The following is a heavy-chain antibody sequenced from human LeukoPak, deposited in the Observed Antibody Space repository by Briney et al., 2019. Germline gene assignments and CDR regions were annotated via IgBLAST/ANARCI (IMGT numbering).Heavy chain of an antibody. J-gene: IGHJ4*02. V-gene: IGHV4-59*08. D-gene: IGHD5-12*01. Sequence: PSETLSLTCTVFGGPITGYYWSWIRQPPGKGLEWIGYVSYRGSTNYNPSLKSRVTISVDTSKNQFSLKLSSVTPDDTAVYYCARLATKDGRDYWGQGTLVTVSS. CDR1: GGPITGYY. CDR2: VSYRGST. CDR3: ARLATKDGRDY.